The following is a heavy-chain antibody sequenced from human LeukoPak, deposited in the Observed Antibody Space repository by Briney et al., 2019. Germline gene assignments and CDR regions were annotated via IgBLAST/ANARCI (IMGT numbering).Heavy chain of an antibody. Sequence: ASVKVSCKASGYTFTSYDSNWVRQATGQGLEWMGWMNPNSGNTGYAQKFQGRVTMTRNTSISTAYMELSSLRSEDTAVYYCARGTNNYGDYEGIGYWGQGTLVTVSS. D-gene: IGHD4-17*01. V-gene: IGHV1-8*01. CDR1: GYTFTSYD. J-gene: IGHJ4*02. CDR2: MNPNSGNT. CDR3: ARGTNNYGDYEGIGY.